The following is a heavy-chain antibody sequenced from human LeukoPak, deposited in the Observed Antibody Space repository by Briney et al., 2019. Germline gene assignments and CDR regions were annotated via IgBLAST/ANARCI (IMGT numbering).Heavy chain of an antibody. D-gene: IGHD4-17*01. CDR2: IRYDGGNK. J-gene: IGHJ4*02. CDR1: GFTFSSYG. CDR3: AREPNNYGDYGFDY. V-gene: IGHV3-30*02. Sequence: GGSLRLSCAASGFTFSSYGMHWVRQAPGKGLEWVAFIRYDGGNKYYTDSVKGRFTISRDNSKNTLYLQMNNLRAEDTAVYYCAREPNNYGDYGFDYWGQGTMVTVSS.